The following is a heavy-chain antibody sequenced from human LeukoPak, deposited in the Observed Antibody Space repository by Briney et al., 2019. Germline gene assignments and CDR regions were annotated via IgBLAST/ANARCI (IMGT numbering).Heavy chain of an antibody. CDR2: ISGDGGST. Sequence: GGSLRISCAASGFTFDDYAMHRIRQGPGKGLKRVSLISGDGGSTYYADSVKGRITISRDNSKNSLYLQMNSLRTEDTALYYCAKDIERYFDWSHYGMDVWGQGTTVTVSS. J-gene: IGHJ6*02. CDR1: GFTFDDYA. D-gene: IGHD3-9*01. V-gene: IGHV3-43*02. CDR3: AKDIERYFDWSHYGMDV.